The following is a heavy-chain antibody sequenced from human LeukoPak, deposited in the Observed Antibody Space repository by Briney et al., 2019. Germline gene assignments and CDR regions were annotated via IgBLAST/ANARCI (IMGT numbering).Heavy chain of an antibody. CDR2: LYSSGST. Sequence: SETLSLTCTVSGGSISSGDSYWSWIRQPPGKGLEWIGYLYSSGSTYYNPSLKTRVSISVDTSKNKFSLNLSSVTAADTAVYYCAREPKYGSGSYYMFDYWGQGTLVTVSS. CDR3: AREPKYGSGSYYMFDY. CDR1: GGSISSGDSY. J-gene: IGHJ4*02. D-gene: IGHD3-10*01. V-gene: IGHV4-30-4*01.